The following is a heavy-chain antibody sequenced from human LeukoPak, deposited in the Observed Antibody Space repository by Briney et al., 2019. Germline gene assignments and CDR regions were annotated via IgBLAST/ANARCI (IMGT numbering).Heavy chain of an antibody. CDR2: IYYSGST. V-gene: IGHV4-59*01. J-gene: IGHJ5*02. D-gene: IGHD2-2*03. CDR1: GGSISSYY. CDR3: ARDLGYCSSTSCYGWFDP. Sequence: SETLSLTCTVSGGSISSYYWSWIRQRPGKGLEWVGYIYYSGSTNYNPSLKSRATISVDTSKNQFSLKLSSVTAADTAVYYCARDLGYCSSTSCYGWFDPWGQGTLVTVSS.